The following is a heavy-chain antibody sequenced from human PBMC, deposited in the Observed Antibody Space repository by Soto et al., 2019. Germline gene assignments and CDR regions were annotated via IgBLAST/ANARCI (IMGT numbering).Heavy chain of an antibody. CDR1: GFTFRTCA. V-gene: IGHV3-23*01. Sequence: GGSLRLSCAASGFTFRTCAMTWVRQSPEKGLEWVSTTDAGGYSTYYADSVKGRFTISRDNSQNTLYLQMNGLRADDTAVYYCAKRGGVVPVTAYHYYYMDVWGKGTTVTVSS. J-gene: IGHJ6*03. CDR3: AKRGGVVPVTAYHYYYMDV. D-gene: IGHD2-21*02. CDR2: TDAGGYST.